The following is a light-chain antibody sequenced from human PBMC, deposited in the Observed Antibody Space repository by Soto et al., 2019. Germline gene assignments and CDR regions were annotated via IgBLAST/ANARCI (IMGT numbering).Light chain of an antibody. Sequence: QSALTQPASVSGSPGQSITISCTGTSSDLGAYNYVFWYQHHPGKPPKLMIYDVSNRPSGVSNRFSGSKSGNTASLTISGLQAEDDADYYCSSFTRSSTYVFGTGTKLTVL. J-gene: IGLJ1*01. CDR2: DVS. CDR1: SSDLGAYNY. V-gene: IGLV2-14*03. CDR3: SSFTRSSTYV.